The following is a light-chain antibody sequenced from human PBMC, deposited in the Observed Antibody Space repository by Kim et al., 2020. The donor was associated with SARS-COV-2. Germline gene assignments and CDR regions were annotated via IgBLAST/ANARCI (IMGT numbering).Light chain of an antibody. CDR1: SSDVGSYNL. CDR2: EGS. CDR3: CSYAGSSNVV. V-gene: IGLV2-23*01. Sequence: LTQPASVSGSPGQSITISCTGTSSDVGSYNLVSWYQQHPGKAPKLMIYEGSKRPSGVSNRFSGSKSGNTASLTISGLQAEDEADYYCCSYAGSSNVVFGGGTQLTVL. J-gene: IGLJ2*01.